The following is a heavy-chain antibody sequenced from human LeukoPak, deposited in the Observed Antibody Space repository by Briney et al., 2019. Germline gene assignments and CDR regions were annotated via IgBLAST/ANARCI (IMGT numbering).Heavy chain of an antibody. Sequence: PGGSLRLSCAASGFTFSSYDMHWVRQATGKGLEWVSAIGTAGDTYYPGSVKGRFTISRGNAKNSLYLQMNSLRAGDTAVYYCARAASGSYRLYFDYWGQGTLVTVSS. CDR1: GFTFSSYD. CDR3: ARAASGSYRLYFDY. CDR2: IGTAGDT. D-gene: IGHD1-26*01. J-gene: IGHJ4*02. V-gene: IGHV3-13*01.